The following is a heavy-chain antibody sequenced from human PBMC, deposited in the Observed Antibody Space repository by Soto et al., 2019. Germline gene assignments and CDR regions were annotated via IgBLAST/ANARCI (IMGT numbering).Heavy chain of an antibody. CDR2: IYRTGPA. Sequence: QLQLQESGPGLVEPSETLSLTCTVSGGSISGSDYYWAWLRQPPGKGLEWLGTIYRTGPAYYNPSLHRRVTLSVDPSHHQFFLNLNSVSAADTAIYFFSHLRGQWLPRDSGQGTLVTVSS. D-gene: IGHD6-19*01. V-gene: IGHV4-39*01. J-gene: IGHJ4*02. CDR1: GGSISGSDYY. CDR3: SHLRGQWLPRD.